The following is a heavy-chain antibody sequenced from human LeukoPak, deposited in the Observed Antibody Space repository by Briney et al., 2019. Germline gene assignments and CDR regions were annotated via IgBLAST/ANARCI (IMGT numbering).Heavy chain of an antibody. V-gene: IGHV4-39*07. CDR2: IYHSGST. CDR1: GGSISSSSYY. J-gene: IGHJ4*02. Sequence: SETLSLTCTVSGGSISSSSYYWGWIRQPPGKGLEWIGSIYHSGSTYYNPSLKSRVTISVDTSKNQFSLKLSSVTAADTAVYYCARGHYGDYVPFDYWGQGTLVTVSS. CDR3: ARGHYGDYVPFDY. D-gene: IGHD4-17*01.